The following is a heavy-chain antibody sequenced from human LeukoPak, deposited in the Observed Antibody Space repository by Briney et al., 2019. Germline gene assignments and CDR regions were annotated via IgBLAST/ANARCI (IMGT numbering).Heavy chain of an antibody. Sequence: SETLSLTCTVSGGSISSSSYYWGWIRQPPGKGLEWIGSIYYSGSTYYNPSLKSRVTISVDTSKNQFSLKLSSVTAADTAVYYCARGANIAVAGKGYRYWGQGTLVTVSS. CDR3: ARGANIAVAGKGYRY. J-gene: IGHJ4*02. CDR1: GGSISSSSYY. CDR2: IYYSGST. D-gene: IGHD6-19*01. V-gene: IGHV4-39*07.